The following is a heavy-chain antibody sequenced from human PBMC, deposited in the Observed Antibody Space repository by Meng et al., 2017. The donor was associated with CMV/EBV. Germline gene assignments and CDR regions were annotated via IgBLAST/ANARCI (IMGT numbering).Heavy chain of an antibody. V-gene: IGHV1-46*01. Sequence: GGSLRLSCKASGYTFTSYYMHWVRQAPGQGLEWMGIINPSGGSTSYAQKFQGRVTMTRDTSTSTVYMELSSLRSEDTAVYYCARDLDYDSSGYMFDYWGQGTLVTVSS. D-gene: IGHD3-22*01. CDR2: INPSGGST. CDR3: ARDLDYDSSGYMFDY. J-gene: IGHJ4*02. CDR1: GYTFTSYY.